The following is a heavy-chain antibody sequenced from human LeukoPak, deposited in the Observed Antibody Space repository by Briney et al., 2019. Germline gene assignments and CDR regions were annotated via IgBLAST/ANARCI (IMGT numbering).Heavy chain of an antibody. CDR1: GGSFSGYY. D-gene: IGHD6-19*01. J-gene: IGHJ4*02. CDR2: INHSGST. Sequence: PSETLSLTCAVYGGSFSGYYWSWIRQPPGKGLEWIGEINHSGSTNYNPSLKSRVTISVDTSKNQFSLKLSSVTAADTAVYYCAILPIAVAGTGYYFDYWGQGTLVTVSS. CDR3: AILPIAVAGTGYYFDY. V-gene: IGHV4-34*01.